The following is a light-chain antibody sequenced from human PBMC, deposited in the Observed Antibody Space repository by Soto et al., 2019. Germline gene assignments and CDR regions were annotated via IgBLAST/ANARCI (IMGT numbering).Light chain of an antibody. Sequence: EIVLTQSPATLSLSPGDRATLSCRASQNVRTYLGWYQQKPGQAPRLLIYDASNRATGIPARFSGSGSGTYFTLTISSLEPEDFAVYYCQQRATWPPFTFGPGTKVDLK. V-gene: IGKV3-11*01. J-gene: IGKJ3*01. CDR2: DAS. CDR3: QQRATWPPFT. CDR1: QNVRTY.